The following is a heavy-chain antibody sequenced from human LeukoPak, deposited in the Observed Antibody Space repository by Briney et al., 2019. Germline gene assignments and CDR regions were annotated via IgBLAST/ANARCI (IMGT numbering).Heavy chain of an antibody. V-gene: IGHV3-23*01. J-gene: IGHJ5*02. Sequence: GGSLRLSCAASGFTFSSYAMSWVRQAPGKGLEWVSAISGSGGSTYYADSVKGRFTISRDNSKYTLYLQMNSLRAEDTAVYYCARARGWLRINWFDPWGQGTLVTVSS. D-gene: IGHD5-12*01. CDR2: ISGSGGST. CDR3: ARARGWLRINWFDP. CDR1: GFTFSSYA.